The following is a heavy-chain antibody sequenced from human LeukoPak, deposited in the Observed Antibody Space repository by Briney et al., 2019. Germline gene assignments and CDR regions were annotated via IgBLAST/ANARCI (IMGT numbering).Heavy chain of an antibody. CDR1: GFTFSNAW. Sequence: GGSLRLSCAASGFTFSNAWVNWVRQAPGKGPEWVANMNKDGSQKYYVDSVKGRFTISRDTAKNSLYLQMNNLRVEDTALYYCARNNDMDVWGQGATVIVSS. J-gene: IGHJ6*02. D-gene: IGHD1/OR15-1a*01. CDR3: ARNNDMDV. V-gene: IGHV3-7*03. CDR2: MNKDGSQK.